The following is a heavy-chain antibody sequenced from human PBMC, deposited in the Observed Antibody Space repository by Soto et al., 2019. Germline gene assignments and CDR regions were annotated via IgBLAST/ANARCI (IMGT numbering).Heavy chain of an antibody. CDR3: ARVTSMVRGVIENWYDP. V-gene: IGHV1-69*01. Sequence: QVPLVQSGAEVKKPGSSVTVSCKASGGTFSSYAIHWVRQAPGQGLEWMGGIIPMYGPAKYAQRIQGRVTITADESTTTVYMELNSLTSQDTAVYYCARVTSMVRGVIENWYDPWGHGTLVTVSS. D-gene: IGHD3-10*01. CDR2: IIPMYGPA. J-gene: IGHJ5*02. CDR1: GGTFSSYA.